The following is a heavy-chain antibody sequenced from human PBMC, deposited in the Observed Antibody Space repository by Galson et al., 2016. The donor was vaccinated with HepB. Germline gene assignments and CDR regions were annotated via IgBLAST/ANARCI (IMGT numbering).Heavy chain of an antibody. CDR2: IYYSGPT. CDR1: GGSISSGGYY. CDR3: ARGSGLITLPKGVLHNWFDP. Sequence: TLSLTCTVSGGSISSGGYYWSWIRQHPEKGLEWIGDIYYSGPTYFNPSLKSRVTILVNTSKNQFSLNLNSVTAADTAVYFCARGSGLITLPKGVLHNWFDPWGQGTLVTVSS. V-gene: IGHV4-31*03. J-gene: IGHJ5*02. D-gene: IGHD3-10*01.